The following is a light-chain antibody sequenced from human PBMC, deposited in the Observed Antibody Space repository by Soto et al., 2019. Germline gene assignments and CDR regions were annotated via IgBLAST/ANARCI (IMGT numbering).Light chain of an antibody. CDR1: SSDVGGYNY. J-gene: IGLJ2*01. V-gene: IGLV2-14*03. Sequence: QSVLTQPASVSGSPGQSITISCTGTSSDVGGYNYVSWYQHHPGKAPKLMIYDVSNRPSGVSNRFSGSKSGNTASLTISGLQPEDEADYYCSSYTISSPVVFGGGTKLTVL. CDR2: DVS. CDR3: SSYTISSPVV.